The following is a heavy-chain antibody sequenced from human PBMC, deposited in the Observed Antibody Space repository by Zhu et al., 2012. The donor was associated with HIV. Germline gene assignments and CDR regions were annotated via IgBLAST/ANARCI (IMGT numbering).Heavy chain of an antibody. CDR3: ARAYCSNTSCYNRWFDP. J-gene: IGHJ5*02. CDR2: IYTSGST. Sequence: QVQLQESGPGLVKPSETLSLTCTVSGGSISSYYWSWIRQPAGKGLEWIGRIYTSGSTNYNPSLKSRVTMSVDTSKNQFSLKLSSVTAADTAVYYCARAYCSNTSCYNRWFDPWGQGTLVTVSS. D-gene: IGHD2-2*02. CDR1: GGSISSYY. V-gene: IGHV4-4*07.